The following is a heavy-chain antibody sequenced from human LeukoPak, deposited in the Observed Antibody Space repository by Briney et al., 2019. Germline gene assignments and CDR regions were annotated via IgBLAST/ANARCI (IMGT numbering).Heavy chain of an antibody. J-gene: IGHJ4*02. CDR1: GYTFTSYG. D-gene: IGHD1-26*01. CDR2: ISAYNGNT. CDR3: ARGASGSYYSILDY. Sequence: ASVTVSCKASGYTFTSYGISWVRQAPGQGLEWMGWISAYNGNTNYAQKLQGRVTMTTDTSTSTAYMELRSLRSDDTAVYYCARGASGSYYSILDYWGQGTLVTVSS. V-gene: IGHV1-18*01.